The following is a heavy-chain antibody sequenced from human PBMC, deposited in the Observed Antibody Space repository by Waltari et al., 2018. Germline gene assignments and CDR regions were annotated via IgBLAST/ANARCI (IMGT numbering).Heavy chain of an antibody. V-gene: IGHV3-21*03. Sequence: EVQLVESGGGLVNPGGSLSLSWAASGFTISSFGMSWVRQAPGKGLEWVSSTTNSNTYIYYADSVKGRFTVSIDNAKNSLYLQMNSLRADDTAVYFCARALTTPNDYWGQGTLVTVSS. CDR3: ARALTTPNDY. CDR2: TTNSNTYI. D-gene: IGHD4-17*01. CDR1: GFTISSFG. J-gene: IGHJ4*02.